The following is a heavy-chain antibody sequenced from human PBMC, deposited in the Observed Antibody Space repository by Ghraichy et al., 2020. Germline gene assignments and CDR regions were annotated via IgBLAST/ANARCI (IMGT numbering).Heavy chain of an antibody. D-gene: IGHD5-24*01. Sequence: GGSLRLSCAASGFTFSAYNMNWVRRAPGKGLEWVSSITPDSRYLYYADSLKGRFTISSDNSQNSLYLQMNSLGADDAGVYYCARDGRTDGYYNPHFDHWGQGALVTVSS. CDR2: ITPDSRYL. CDR3: ARDGRTDGYYNPHFDH. V-gene: IGHV3-21*01. J-gene: IGHJ4*02. CDR1: GFTFSAYN.